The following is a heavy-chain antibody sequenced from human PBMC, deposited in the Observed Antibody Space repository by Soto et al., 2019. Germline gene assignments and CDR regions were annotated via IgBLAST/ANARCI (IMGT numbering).Heavy chain of an antibody. D-gene: IGHD2-15*01. CDR1: GFTFSSYS. V-gene: IGHV3-21*01. CDR3: ARDLYCSGGSCSSNYYYYYMDV. J-gene: IGHJ6*03. Sequence: GSLRLSCAASGFTFSSYSMNWVRQAPGKGLEWVSSISSSSSYIYYADSVKGRFTISRDNAKNSLYLQMNSLRAEDTAVYYCARDLYCSGGSCSSNYYYYYMDVWGKGTTVTVS. CDR2: ISSSSSYI.